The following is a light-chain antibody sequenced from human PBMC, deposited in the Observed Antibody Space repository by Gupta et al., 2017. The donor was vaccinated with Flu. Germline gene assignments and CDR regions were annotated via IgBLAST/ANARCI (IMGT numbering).Light chain of an antibody. V-gene: IGLV2-14*01. Sequence: QSAPTQPASVSGSPGQSITISCSGASSDVGAYNYVSWYQQHPGKAPKLMIYEVSNRPSGVSNRFSGSKSGNTASLTISGRQAEDEADYYCSSDTSRSTYVFGTGTKVNVL. CDR3: SSDTSRSTYV. CDR1: SSDVGAYNY. CDR2: EVS. J-gene: IGLJ1*01.